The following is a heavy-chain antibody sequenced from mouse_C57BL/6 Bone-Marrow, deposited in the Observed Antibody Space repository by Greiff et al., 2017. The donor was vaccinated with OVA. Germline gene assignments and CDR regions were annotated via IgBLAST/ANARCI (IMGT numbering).Heavy chain of an antibody. Sequence: EVKLVESGGGLVQSGRSLRLSCATSGFTFSDFYMEWVRQAPGKGLEWIAARRNKANDYTTEDSASVKGRFIVSRDTSQSILYLQMNALRAEDTAIYYCARDSNLYDGYYRYFDVWGTGTTVTVSS. CDR3: ARDSNLYDGYYRYFDV. J-gene: IGHJ1*03. CDR2: RRNKANDYTT. V-gene: IGHV7-1*01. CDR1: GFTFSDFY. D-gene: IGHD2-3*01.